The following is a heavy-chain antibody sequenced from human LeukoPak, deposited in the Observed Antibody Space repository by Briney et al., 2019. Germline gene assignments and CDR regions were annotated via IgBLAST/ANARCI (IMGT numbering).Heavy chain of an antibody. CDR3: SRGRDTAMAFYYYYYMDV. J-gene: IGHJ6*03. Sequence: SETLSLTCTVSGGSISSSSYYWGWIRQPPGKGLEWIGSIYYSGSTYYNPSLKSRVTISVDTSKNQFSLKLSSVTAADTAVYYCSRGRDTAMAFYYYYYMDVWGKGTTVTISS. CDR2: IYYSGST. V-gene: IGHV4-39*01. D-gene: IGHD5-18*01. CDR1: GGSISSSSYY.